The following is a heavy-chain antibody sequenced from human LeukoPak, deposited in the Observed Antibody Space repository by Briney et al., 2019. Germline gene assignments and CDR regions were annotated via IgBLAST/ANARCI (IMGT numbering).Heavy chain of an antibody. CDR3: TRDVRLRHKYYYMDV. CDR2: ITNSGSTT. CDR1: GFTFSDYY. J-gene: IGHJ6*03. Sequence: TGGSLRLSYVASGFTFSDYYMSWIRQAPGKGLECISYITNSGSTTFYADSVKGRFSISRDNANNSLFLQMNSLRAEDTAVYYCTRDVRLRHKYYYMDVWGKGTTVTVSS. V-gene: IGHV3-11*04. D-gene: IGHD4-17*01.